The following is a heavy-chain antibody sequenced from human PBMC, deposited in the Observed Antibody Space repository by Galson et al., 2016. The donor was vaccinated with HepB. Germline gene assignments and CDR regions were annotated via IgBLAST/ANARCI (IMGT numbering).Heavy chain of an antibody. CDR3: ARGGNCGGDCYSFDH. CDR2: IYSTGTT. Sequence: SETLSLTCSVSGGPISRGGYYWGWIRQPPGKALEWMGNIYSTGTTYYTTSLKSRVTISVDTSKNQVSLKLTAVTAADTAAYYCARGGNCGGDCYSFDHWGQGDLVAVSS. CDR1: GGPISRGGYY. D-gene: IGHD2-21*02. V-gene: IGHV4-39*01. J-gene: IGHJ4*02.